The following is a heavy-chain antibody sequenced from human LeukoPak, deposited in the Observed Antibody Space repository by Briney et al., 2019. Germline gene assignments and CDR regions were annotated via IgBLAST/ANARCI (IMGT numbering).Heavy chain of an antibody. Sequence: RGGSLSLSCAASGFTFSSYAMHWVRQAPGKGLEWVAVISYDGSNKYYADSVKGRFTISRDNSKNTLYLQMNSLRAENTAVYCCARNPFFTTMTNWFDPWGRGTLVTVSS. CDR1: GFTFSSYA. J-gene: IGHJ5*02. CDR2: ISYDGSNK. CDR3: ARNPFFTTMTNWFDP. V-gene: IGHV3-30-3*01. D-gene: IGHD4-17*01.